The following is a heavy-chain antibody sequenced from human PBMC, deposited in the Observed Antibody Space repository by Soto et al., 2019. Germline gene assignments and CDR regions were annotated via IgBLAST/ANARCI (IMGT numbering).Heavy chain of an antibody. D-gene: IGHD6-6*01. CDR1: GFTFGDYA. CDR3: SRGTRPYGMDV. Sequence: EVQLVDSGGGLVQPGRSLRLSCTGSGFTFGDYAMSWVRRAPGKGLGWVGFIRSKAYGGTTEWAASVRGRFTFSSDDSKRIDYLQMNSLKTEDTGVHWCSRGTRPYGMDVWGQGTTVTVSS. V-gene: IGHV3-49*04. CDR2: IRSKAYGGTT. J-gene: IGHJ6*02.